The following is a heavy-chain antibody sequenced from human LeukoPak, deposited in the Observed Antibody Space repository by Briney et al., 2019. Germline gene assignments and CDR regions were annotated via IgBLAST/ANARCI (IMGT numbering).Heavy chain of an antibody. Sequence: GGSLRLSCAASGFTVNSNYMNWVRQAPGKGLEWVSVLYSDGRTYYADSVKGRFTISRDTSKNTLYLQVNSLRVEDTAVYYCARGGGYYPIDYWGQGTLVTVSS. CDR2: LYSDGRT. J-gene: IGHJ4*02. CDR1: GFTVNSNY. CDR3: ARGGGYYPIDY. D-gene: IGHD2-15*01. V-gene: IGHV3-53*01.